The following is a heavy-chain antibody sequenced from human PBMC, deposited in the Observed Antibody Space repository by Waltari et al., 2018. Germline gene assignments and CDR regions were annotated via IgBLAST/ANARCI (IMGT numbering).Heavy chain of an antibody. Sequence: EVQVLESGGGLVQPGGSLRLSCAAPGFSFSSSAVGGDRQAPGKGLEWVSAMSGSAGNTYYSDSVKGRFTLSRDNSNNTVYLQMNSLRADDTAVYYCAKGGLSSSWPKNWFDPWGQGTLVTVSS. CDR3: AKGGLSSSWPKNWFDP. CDR2: MSGSAGNT. CDR1: GFSFSSSA. V-gene: IGHV3-23*01. J-gene: IGHJ5*02. D-gene: IGHD6-19*01.